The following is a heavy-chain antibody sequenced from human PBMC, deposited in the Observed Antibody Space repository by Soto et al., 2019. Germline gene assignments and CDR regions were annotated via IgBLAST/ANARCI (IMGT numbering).Heavy chain of an antibody. J-gene: IGHJ4*02. CDR2: IYYTGYT. CDR3: ARHGSRDVVRFDY. CDR1: GDSIGGYY. V-gene: IGHV4-59*08. Sequence: HVQLRESGPGLVQPSETLSLTCTASGDSIGGYYWNWIRQTPGEGLEWIGFIYYTGYTYYNPSLQSRVTLSVDTSKNRFSLNLTSVTAADTAMYYCARHGSRDVVRFDYWGQGILVSVSS. D-gene: IGHD2-15*01.